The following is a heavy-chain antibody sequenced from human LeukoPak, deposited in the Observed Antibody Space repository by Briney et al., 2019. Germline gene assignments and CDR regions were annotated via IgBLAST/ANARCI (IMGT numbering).Heavy chain of an antibody. CDR2: ISGSGGST. CDR1: GFPFTADA. Sequence: PGGSLRLSCAPPGFPFTADAMSGARKPPGKGRGWASAISGSGGSTYYADSVKGRFTISRDNSKNTLFLQMNSLRAEDTALYYCAKSRLYYYYYGMDVWGQGTTVTVSS. V-gene: IGHV3-23*01. J-gene: IGHJ6*02. CDR3: AKSRLYYYYYGMDV.